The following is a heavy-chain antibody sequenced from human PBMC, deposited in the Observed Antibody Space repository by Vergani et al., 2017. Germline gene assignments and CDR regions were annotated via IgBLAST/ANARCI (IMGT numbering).Heavy chain of an antibody. Sequence: QVQLPQWGAGLLKPSETLSLTCAVYGGSFSGYYWSWIRQPPGKGLEWIGEINHSGSTNYNPSLKSRVTISVHTSKNQFSLKLSSVTAADTAVYYCARGLAYFDGPTPNWGQGTLVTVSS. V-gene: IGHV4-34*01. D-gene: IGHD3-9*01. J-gene: IGHJ4*02. CDR3: ARGLAYFDGPTPN. CDR1: GGSFSGYY. CDR2: INHSGST.